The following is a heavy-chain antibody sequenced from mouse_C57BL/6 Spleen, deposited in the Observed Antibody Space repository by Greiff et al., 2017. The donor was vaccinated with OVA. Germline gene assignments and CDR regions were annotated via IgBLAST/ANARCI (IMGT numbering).Heavy chain of an antibody. CDR2: INPYNGGT. D-gene: IGHD4-1*01. Sequence: VQLQQSGPVLVKPGASVKMSCKASGYTFTDYYMNWVKQSHGKSLEWIGVINPYNGGTSYKQKFKGKATLTVDKSSSTAYMELNSLTSEDSAVYYCAREEGLGRRLDDWGQGTTLTVSS. CDR3: AREEGLGRRLDD. CDR1: GYTFTDYY. J-gene: IGHJ2*01. V-gene: IGHV1-19*01.